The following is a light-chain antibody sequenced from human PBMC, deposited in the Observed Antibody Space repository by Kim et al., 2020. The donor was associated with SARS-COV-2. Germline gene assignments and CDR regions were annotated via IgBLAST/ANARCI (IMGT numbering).Light chain of an antibody. CDR2: DVS. CDR3: SSYTSSSTLV. V-gene: IGLV2-14*03. CDR1: SSDVGGYNY. J-gene: IGLJ2*01. Sequence: GQSSTISCTGTSSDVGGYNYVSWYQQHPGKAPNLMIYDVSNRPSGVSNRFSGSKSGNTASLTISGLQAEDEADYYCSSYTSSSTLVFGGGTQLTVL.